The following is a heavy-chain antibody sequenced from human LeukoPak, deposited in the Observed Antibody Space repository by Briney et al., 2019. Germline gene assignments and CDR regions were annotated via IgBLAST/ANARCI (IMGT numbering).Heavy chain of an antibody. J-gene: IGHJ6*02. CDR1: GGSISSYY. V-gene: IGHV4-59*01. CDR2: TYYSGST. Sequence: SETLSLTCTVSGGSISSYYWSWIRQPPGKGLEWIGYTYYSGSTNYNPSLKSRVTISVDTSKNQFPLKLSSVTAADTAVYYCAREGGPEGVVPAAGYYYYGMDVWGQGTTVTVSS. CDR3: AREGGPEGVVPAAGYYYYGMDV. D-gene: IGHD2-2*01.